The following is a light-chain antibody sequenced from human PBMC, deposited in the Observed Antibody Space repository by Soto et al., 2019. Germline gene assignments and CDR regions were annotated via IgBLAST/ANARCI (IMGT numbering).Light chain of an antibody. CDR1: SSNIGSNY. V-gene: IGLV1-47*01. CDR3: AAWDDSLSGPV. J-gene: IGLJ2*01. CDR2: RNN. Sequence: QSVLTQPPSASGTPGQRVTISCSGSSSNIGSNYVSWYQQLPGTAPKLLIYRNNQRPSGVPDRFSGAKSGTSASLAIRGLRSEDEADYYWAAWDDSLSGPVFGGGTELTV.